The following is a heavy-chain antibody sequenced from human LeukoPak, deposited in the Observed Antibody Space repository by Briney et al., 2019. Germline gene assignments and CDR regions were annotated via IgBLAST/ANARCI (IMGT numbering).Heavy chain of an antibody. D-gene: IGHD2-2*01. CDR2: INHSGST. CDR3: ARGRSHCSSTSCPGAFDI. CDR1: GGSFSGYY. J-gene: IGHJ3*02. V-gene: IGHV4-34*01. Sequence: SETLSLTCAVYGGSFSGYYWSWIRQPPGKGLEWIGEINHSGSTNYNPSLKSRVTISVDTSKNQFSLKLSSVTAADTAVYYCARGRSHCSSTSCPGAFDIWGQGTMVTVSS.